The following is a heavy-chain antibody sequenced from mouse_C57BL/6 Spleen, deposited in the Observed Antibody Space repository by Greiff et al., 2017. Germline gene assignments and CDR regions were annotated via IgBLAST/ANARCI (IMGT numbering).Heavy chain of an antibody. V-gene: IGHV1-76*01. J-gene: IGHJ1*03. D-gene: IGHD4-1*01. CDR2: IYPGSGNT. Sequence: QVQLKESGAELVRPGASVKLSCKASGYTFTDYYINWVKQRPGQGLEWIARIYPGSGNTYYNEKFKGKATLTAEKSSSTAYMQLSSLTSEDSAVYFCARRGTGNWYFDVWGTGTTVTVSS. CDR3: ARRGTGNWYFDV. CDR1: GYTFTDYY.